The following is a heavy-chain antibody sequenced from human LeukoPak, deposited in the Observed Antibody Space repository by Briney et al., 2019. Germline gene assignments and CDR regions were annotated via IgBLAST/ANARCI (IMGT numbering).Heavy chain of an antibody. CDR1: GGSISSSSYY. V-gene: IGHV4-39*07. CDR3: ARAPRRITIFGVVITQFDY. J-gene: IGHJ4*02. D-gene: IGHD3-3*01. Sequence: PSETLSLTCTVSGGSISSSSYYWGWIRQPPGKGLEWIGSIYYSGSTYYNPSLKSRVTISVDTSKNQFSLKLSSVTAADTAVYYCARAPRRITIFGVVITQFDYWGQGTLVTVSS. CDR2: IYYSGST.